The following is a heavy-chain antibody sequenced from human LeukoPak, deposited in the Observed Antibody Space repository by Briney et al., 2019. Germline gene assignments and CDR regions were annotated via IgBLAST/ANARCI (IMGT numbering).Heavy chain of an antibody. D-gene: IGHD6-13*01. CDR2: IYPGDSDT. Sequence: GESLKISCKGSGYSFTSYWIGWVRQMPGKGLEWMGIIYPGDSDTRYSPSFQGQVTISADKSISTAYLQWSSLKASDTAMYYCARLEEVNHGAAAADYWGQGTLVTVSS. CDR3: ARLEEVNHGAAAADY. V-gene: IGHV5-51*01. CDR1: GYSFTSYW. J-gene: IGHJ4*02.